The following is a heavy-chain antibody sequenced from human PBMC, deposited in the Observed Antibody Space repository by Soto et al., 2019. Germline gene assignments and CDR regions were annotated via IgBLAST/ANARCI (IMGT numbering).Heavy chain of an antibody. D-gene: IGHD6-13*01. J-gene: IGHJ4*02. CDR3: ARLIAAAGGNRAY. V-gene: IGHV4-39*01. CDR2: IYYSGST. Sequence: QLQLQESGPGLVKPSETLSLTCTVSGGSISTSSYYCGWIRQPPGKGLEWIGSIYYSGSTYYNPSLKSRVTISADTSKNQFSLKLGSVTAADTAVYYCARLIAAAGGNRAYWGQGTLVTVSS. CDR1: GGSISTSSYY.